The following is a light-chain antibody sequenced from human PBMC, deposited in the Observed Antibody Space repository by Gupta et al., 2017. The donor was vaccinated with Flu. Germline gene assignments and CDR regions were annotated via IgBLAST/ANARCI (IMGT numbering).Light chain of an antibody. CDR3: QQASNSPRT. Sequence: PGEPASSSRTCRRGLLSCKGCSYLDWYLQKPGQSPKLLIYLASNRDSGVPDRFSGSGSGTEFTLTISSLEAEDFAVYYCQQASNSPRTFGQGTKVEIK. V-gene: IGKV2-28*01. CDR1: RGLLSCKGCSY. J-gene: IGKJ1*01. CDR2: LAS.